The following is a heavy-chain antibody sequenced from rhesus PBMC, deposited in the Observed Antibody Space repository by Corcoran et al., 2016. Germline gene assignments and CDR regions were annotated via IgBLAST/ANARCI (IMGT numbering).Heavy chain of an antibody. CDR1: GGCIRSYY. Sequence: QVQLQESGPELVKPSATLSLTCAVSGGCIRSYYWSWIRQPPGKGLEWIGYIGGSTGSTNYNHSLKSRVTLSVDTSKNQLSLKLSSVTAADTAVYYCARDPTVTFGDRFDVWGPGVLVTVSS. J-gene: IGHJ5-1*01. CDR2: IGGSTGST. CDR3: ARDPTVTFGDRFDV. D-gene: IGHD4-23*01. V-gene: IGHV4S11*01.